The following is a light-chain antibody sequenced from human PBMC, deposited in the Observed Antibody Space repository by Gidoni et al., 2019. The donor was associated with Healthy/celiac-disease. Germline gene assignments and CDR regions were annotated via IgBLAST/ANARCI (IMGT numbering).Light chain of an antibody. J-gene: IGKJ4*01. CDR2: LGS. CDR3: MQALQTPLT. CDR1: QSLLHSNGYNY. Sequence: DIVMTPSPLSLPVTPGEPAPISCRSSQSLLHSNGYNYLDWYLQKPGQSPQLLIYLGSNRASGVPDRFSGSGSGTDFTLKISRVEAEDVGVYYCMQALQTPLTFGGGTKVEIK. V-gene: IGKV2-28*01.